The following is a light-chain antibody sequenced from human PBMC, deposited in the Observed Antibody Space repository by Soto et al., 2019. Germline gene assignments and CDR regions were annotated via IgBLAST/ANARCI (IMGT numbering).Light chain of an antibody. Sequence: EIVLTQSPATLSLSPGERATLSCRASQSVSSYLAWYQQKPGQAPRVVIYDASNRATGIPGRFSGSGSGTDFTLTISSLEPEDFAVYYCQQRSNWPYTFGQGTKVEIK. CDR2: DAS. V-gene: IGKV3-11*01. J-gene: IGKJ2*01. CDR1: QSVSSY. CDR3: QQRSNWPYT.